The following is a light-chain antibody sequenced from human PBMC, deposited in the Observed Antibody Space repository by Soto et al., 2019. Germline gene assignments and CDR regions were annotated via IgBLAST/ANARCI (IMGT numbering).Light chain of an antibody. CDR1: QSITSW. V-gene: IGKV1-5*01. CDR3: QQYDTYWT. Sequence: GDRVTITCRASQSITSWLAWYQQKPGKAPKLLIYDASSLQSGVPSRFSGSGSGTEFTLTITSLQPDDCATYYCQQYDTYWTFGQGTKVEIK. J-gene: IGKJ1*01. CDR2: DAS.